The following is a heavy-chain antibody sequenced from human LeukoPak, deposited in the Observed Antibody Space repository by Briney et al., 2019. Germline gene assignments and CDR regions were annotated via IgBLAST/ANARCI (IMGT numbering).Heavy chain of an antibody. Sequence: ASVKVSCKASGYTFTSHDINWARQATGQGLEWMGWMNPNSGSTGYAQQFQGRVTLTRNTSISTAYMELSSLRSEDTAVYFCARSLGWLYYYYYMDVWGKGTTVTVSS. V-gene: IGHV1-8*03. D-gene: IGHD5-12*01. CDR3: ARSLGWLYYYYYMDV. CDR1: GYTFTSHD. J-gene: IGHJ6*03. CDR2: MNPNSGST.